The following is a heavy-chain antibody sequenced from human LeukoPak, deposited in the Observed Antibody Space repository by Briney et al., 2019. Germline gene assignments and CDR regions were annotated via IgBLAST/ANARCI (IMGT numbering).Heavy chain of an antibody. CDR3: ARGRAGDDAFDI. CDR2: IYYSGGA. J-gene: IGHJ3*02. CDR1: GDSLRKSTFY. D-gene: IGHD6-19*01. V-gene: IGHV4-39*07. Sequence: PSETLSLTCTVSGDSLRKSTFYWVWIRQPPGKGLEWIGSIYYSGGADYNPSLQSRVTISVDTSKNQFSLKLSSVTAADTAVYYCARGRAGDDAFDIWGQGTMVTVSS.